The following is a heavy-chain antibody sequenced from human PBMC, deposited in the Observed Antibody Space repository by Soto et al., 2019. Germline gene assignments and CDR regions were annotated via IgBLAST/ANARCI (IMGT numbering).Heavy chain of an antibody. CDR1: GFTFSTSW. CDR3: TRYLDH. J-gene: IGHJ4*02. V-gene: IGHV3-7*01. Sequence: GGSLRLSCAASGFTFSTSWMDWVRQTPGKGLEWVANINQDGSEKNYVDSVKGRFTISRDNAKNSLFLQMTSLTAEDSGLYYCTRYLDHWGQGTLVTVSS. CDR2: INQDGSEK.